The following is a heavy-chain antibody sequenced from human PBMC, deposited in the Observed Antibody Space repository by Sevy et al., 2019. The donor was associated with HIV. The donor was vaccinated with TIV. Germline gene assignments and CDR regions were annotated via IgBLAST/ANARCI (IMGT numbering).Heavy chain of an antibody. D-gene: IGHD3-3*01. CDR1: GFTFGDYA. CDR3: TRGRFLEWLFVDY. CDR2: IRSKAYGGTT. J-gene: IGHJ4*02. Sequence: GGSLRLSCTASGFTFGDYAMSWFRQAPGKGLEWVGFIRSKAYGGTTEYAASVKGRFTISRDDSKSIAYLQMNRLKTEDTAVYYCTRGRFLEWLFVDYWGQGTLVTVSS. V-gene: IGHV3-49*03.